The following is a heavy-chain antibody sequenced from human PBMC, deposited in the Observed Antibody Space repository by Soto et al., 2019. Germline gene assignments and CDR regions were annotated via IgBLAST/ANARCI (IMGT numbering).Heavy chain of an antibody. CDR1: GYTFTSYY. Sequence: QVQLVQSGAEVKTPGASVTGSCKASGYTFTSYYLHWLRQASGQGLEWMGIITPSSGGTRFSQRLQHRVTTTRDTSTGTIYMDLRGLTFEDTAVNYCARSVSTKTAQSDYWGQGTLVTVSS. CDR2: ITPSSGGT. V-gene: IGHV1-46*04. D-gene: IGHD4-17*01. CDR3: ARSVSTKTAQSDY. J-gene: IGHJ4*02.